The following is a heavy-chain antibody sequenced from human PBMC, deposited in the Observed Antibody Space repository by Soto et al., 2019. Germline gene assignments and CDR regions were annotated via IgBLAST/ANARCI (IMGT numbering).Heavy chain of an antibody. CDR2: INHSGST. D-gene: IGHD6-19*01. CDR1: GGSFSGYY. J-gene: IGHJ4*01. V-gene: IGHV4-34*01. Sequence: PSKTLSLTCAVYGGSFSGYYWSWIRQPPGKGLEWIGEINHSGSTNYNPSLKSRITISVDTSNNQFSLKLTSVTAADTAVYYCARVHVMVVAGSTFDYWGHGTLVTVSS. CDR3: ARVHVMVVAGSTFDY.